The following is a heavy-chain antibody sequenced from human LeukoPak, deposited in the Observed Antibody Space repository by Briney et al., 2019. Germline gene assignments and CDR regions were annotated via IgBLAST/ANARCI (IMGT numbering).Heavy chain of an antibody. D-gene: IGHD4/OR15-4a*01. V-gene: IGHV4-59*01. CDR1: GGSISSYY. J-gene: IGHJ4*02. CDR3: ARFDYGSYFDY. CDR2: IYYSGST. Sequence: SETLSLTCTVSGGSISSYYWSWIRQPPGKGLEWIGYIYYSGSTNYNPSLKSRVTISVDTSKNQFSLKLSSVTAADTAVYYRARFDYGSYFDYWGQGTLVTVSS.